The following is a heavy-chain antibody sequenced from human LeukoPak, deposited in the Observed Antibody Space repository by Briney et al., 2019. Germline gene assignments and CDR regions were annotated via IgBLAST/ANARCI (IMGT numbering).Heavy chain of an antibody. CDR1: GFSFSNSW. Sequence: PGGSLRLSCVASGFSFSNSWMSWVRQAPGKGLEWVSTLSGSGGNTYYADSVKGRVTISRDNSKNTLYLQMNSLRAEDTAVYHCAKGSYYYDSADYFDYWGQGTLVTVSS. D-gene: IGHD3-22*01. V-gene: IGHV3-23*01. CDR3: AKGSYYYDSADYFDY. J-gene: IGHJ4*02. CDR2: LSGSGGNT.